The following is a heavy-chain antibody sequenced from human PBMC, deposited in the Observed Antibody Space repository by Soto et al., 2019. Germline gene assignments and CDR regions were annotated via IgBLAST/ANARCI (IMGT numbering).Heavy chain of an antibody. CDR1: GFTFSSYG. D-gene: IGHD3-22*01. J-gene: IGHJ4*02. CDR2: IWYDGNNK. Sequence: QVQLVESGGGVVQPGRSLILSCATSGFTFSSYGMHWVRQAPGKGLEWVAIIWYDGNNKFYADAVKGRFTISRDNSKNTLYLQLNSRTAAAAALYYCSRELVVYSRSVAFDVWGQGTLVTVSS. V-gene: IGHV3-33*01. CDR3: SRELVVYSRSVAFDV.